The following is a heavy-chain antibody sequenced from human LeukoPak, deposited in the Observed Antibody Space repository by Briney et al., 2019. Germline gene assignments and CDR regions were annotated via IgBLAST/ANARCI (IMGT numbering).Heavy chain of an antibody. D-gene: IGHD4-17*01. CDR1: GFTFSSYW. Sequence: GALRLSCAASGFTFSSYWMSWLRQAPGKGLEWVASIKQDGSEKYYVDSVKGRFTISRDNAKNSLYLQMNSLRAEDTALYYCARAPGEGWFDPWGQGTLVTVSS. CDR3: ARAPGEGWFDP. J-gene: IGHJ5*02. V-gene: IGHV3-7*01. CDR2: IKQDGSEK.